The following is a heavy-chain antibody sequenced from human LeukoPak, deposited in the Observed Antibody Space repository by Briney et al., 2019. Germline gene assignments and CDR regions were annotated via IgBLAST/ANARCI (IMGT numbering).Heavy chain of an antibody. CDR3: ARVSSRRARTAFDI. Sequence: ASVKVSCKASGYTFTSYYMHSVRQAPGQGLEWMGIINPSGGSTSYAQKFQGRVTLTRDTSTSTLYMELSSLRSEDTAVYHCARVSSRRARTAFDIWGQGTMVTVSS. J-gene: IGHJ3*02. CDR2: INPSGGST. D-gene: IGHD3-10*01. CDR1: GYTFTSYY. V-gene: IGHV1-46*01.